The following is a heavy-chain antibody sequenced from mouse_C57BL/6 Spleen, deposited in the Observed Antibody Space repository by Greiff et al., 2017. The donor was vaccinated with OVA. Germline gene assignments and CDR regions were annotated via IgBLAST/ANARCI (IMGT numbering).Heavy chain of an antibody. CDR3: ASSGYSSSYGAMDY. D-gene: IGHD1-1*01. Sequence: QVQLQQSGAELARPGTSVKVSCKASGYAFTNYLIDWVKQRPGQGLEWIGVINPGSGGTNYNEKFKGKATLTADKSSSTAYMQLSSLTSEDSAVYFCASSGYSSSYGAMDYWGQGTTLTVSS. CDR1: GYAFTNYL. CDR2: INPGSGGT. J-gene: IGHJ2*01. V-gene: IGHV1-54*01.